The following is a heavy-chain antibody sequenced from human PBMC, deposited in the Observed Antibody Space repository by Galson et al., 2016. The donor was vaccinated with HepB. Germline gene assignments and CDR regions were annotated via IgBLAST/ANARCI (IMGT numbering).Heavy chain of an antibody. Sequence: SVKVSCKASGYTFTSYGITWLRQAPGQGLEWMGWISGNNDHTNYAQKLQGRVTMTTDTSTSTAYMELRSLRSDDTAVYYCARGDNPDYGDYASAYYYMDVWGKGTTVTVSS. CDR2: ISGNNDHT. CDR3: ARGDNPDYGDYASAYYYMDV. J-gene: IGHJ6*03. CDR1: GYTFTSYG. V-gene: IGHV1-18*01. D-gene: IGHD4-17*01.